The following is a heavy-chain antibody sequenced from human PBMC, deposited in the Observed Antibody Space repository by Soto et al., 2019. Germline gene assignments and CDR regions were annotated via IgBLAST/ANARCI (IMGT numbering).Heavy chain of an antibody. Sequence: QVQLKESGPGRVKSSETLSLTCTVSGGSISSYYWTWIRQPAGKGLEWIGRLYLGGSTNYNPPPKGGVPLSLDPAKGPVPRSLGAGNARGPGLFFWARGGLNSDGSGYYLAYLGQGTPVPLSS. D-gene: IGHD3-10*01. CDR2: LYLGGST. J-gene: IGHJ4*02. CDR3: ARGGLNSDGSGYYLAY. CDR1: GGSISSYY. V-gene: IGHV4-4*07.